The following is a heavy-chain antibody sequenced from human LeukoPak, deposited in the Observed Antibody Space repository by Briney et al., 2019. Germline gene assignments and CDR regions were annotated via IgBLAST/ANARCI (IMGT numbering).Heavy chain of an antibody. CDR1: GGSVSSGSYY. CDR3: AREAYYDFWSGLTNYGMDV. V-gene: IGHV4-61*01. J-gene: IGHJ6*02. Sequence: PSETLSLTCTVSGGSVSSGSYYWSWIRQPPGKGLEWIVYIYYSGSTNYNPSLKSRVTISVDTSKNQFSLKLSSVTAADTAVYYCAREAYYDFWSGLTNYGMDVWGQGTTVTVSS. D-gene: IGHD3-3*01. CDR2: IYYSGST.